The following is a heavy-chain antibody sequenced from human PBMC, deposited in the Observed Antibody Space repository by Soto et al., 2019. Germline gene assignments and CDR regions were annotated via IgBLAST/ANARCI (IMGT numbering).Heavy chain of an antibody. J-gene: IGHJ5*02. CDR1: GYTFTSYG. V-gene: IGHV1-18*01. CDR2: ISTYNGNT. CDR3: ARDREYNWNYNWFDP. Sequence: ASVKVSCKASGYTFTSYGISWVRQAPGQGLEWMGWISTYNGNTNFTQKLQGRVTMTTDTSTSTAYMELRSLRSDDTAVYYCARDREYNWNYNWFDPWGQGTLVTVSS. D-gene: IGHD1-7*01.